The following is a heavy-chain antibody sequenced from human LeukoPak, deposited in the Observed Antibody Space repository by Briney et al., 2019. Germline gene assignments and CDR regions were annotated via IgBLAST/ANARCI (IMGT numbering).Heavy chain of an antibody. CDR1: GYTFTSYY. Sequence: ASVKVSCKASGYTFTSYYMHWVRQAPGQGLEWMGWISAYNGNTNYAQKLQGRVTMTTDTSTSTAYMELRSLRSDDTAVYYCARLYDSSGLLDFDYWGQGTLVTVSS. CDR2: ISAYNGNT. D-gene: IGHD3-22*01. V-gene: IGHV1-18*04. J-gene: IGHJ4*02. CDR3: ARLYDSSGLLDFDY.